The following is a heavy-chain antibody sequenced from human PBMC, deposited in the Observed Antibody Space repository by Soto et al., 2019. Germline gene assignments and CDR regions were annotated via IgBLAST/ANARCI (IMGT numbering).Heavy chain of an antibody. CDR3: ARQSFWSGLSSYGMDV. J-gene: IGHJ6*02. D-gene: IGHD3-3*01. CDR1: CGSITSGQW. V-gene: IGHV4-4*02. Sequence: PSDTLSLTCAVSCGSITSGQWWSWVRQPPGKGLEWIGEIYHSGSSNYNPSLKSRVTISVDKSKTQFSLRLSSVTAADTAVYYCARQSFWSGLSSYGMDVWGQGTTVTVSS. CDR2: IYHSGSS.